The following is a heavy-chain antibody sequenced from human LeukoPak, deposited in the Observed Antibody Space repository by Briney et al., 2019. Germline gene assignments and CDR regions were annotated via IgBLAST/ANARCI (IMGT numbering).Heavy chain of an antibody. V-gene: IGHV3-11*01. CDR3: ARRGYCSSTSCYLVDY. Sequence: PGGSLRLSCAASGFTFSDYYMSWVRQAPGKGLEWVSYISSSGSTIYYADSVEGRFTISRDNAKSSLYLQMNSLRAEDTAVYYCARRGYCSSTSCYLVDYWGQGTLVTVSS. J-gene: IGHJ4*02. CDR2: ISSSGSTI. CDR1: GFTFSDYY. D-gene: IGHD2-2*01.